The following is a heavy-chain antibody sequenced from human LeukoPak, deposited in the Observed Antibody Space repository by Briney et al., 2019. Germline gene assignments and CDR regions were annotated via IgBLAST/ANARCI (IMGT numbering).Heavy chain of an antibody. CDR1: GYTFTSYY. CDR2: INPSGGST. D-gene: IGHD6-19*01. V-gene: IGHV1-46*01. CDR3: ASSGWYEGYFQH. Sequence: ASVKVSCKASGYTFTSYYMHWVRQAPGQGLEWMGIINPSGGSTSYAQKFQGRVTMTRDTSTSTAYMELRSLRSDDTAVYYCASSGWYEGYFQHWGQGTLVTVSS. J-gene: IGHJ1*01.